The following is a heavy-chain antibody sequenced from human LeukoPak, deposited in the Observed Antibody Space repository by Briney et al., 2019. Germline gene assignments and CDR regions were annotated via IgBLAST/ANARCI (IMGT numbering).Heavy chain of an antibody. CDR2: IIPIFGTA. D-gene: IGHD3-10*01. Sequence: ASVKVSCKASGGTFSSYAISWVRQAPGQGLEWMGGIIPIFGTANYAQKFQGRVTITADKSTATAYMELSSLRSEDTAVYYCTRGSYYGSGSATDAFDIWGQGTKVTVS. CDR3: TRGSYYGSGSATDAFDI. J-gene: IGHJ3*02. V-gene: IGHV1-69*06. CDR1: GGTFSSYA.